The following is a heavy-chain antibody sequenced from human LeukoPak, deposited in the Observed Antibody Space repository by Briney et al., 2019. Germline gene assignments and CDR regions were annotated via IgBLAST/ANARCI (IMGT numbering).Heavy chain of an antibody. CDR3: ARGGTYYPCIDY. Sequence: ASVKVSCKASGYTFTSSYINWVRPALGQRVDGMRWIRAYNGRTNYAQKCQSRVTMTTDSSTSTAYMDLTSLRSDDPAVYYCARGGTYYPCIDYWGQGTRVTVSS. D-gene: IGHD1-26*01. J-gene: IGHJ4*02. V-gene: IGHV1-18*01. CDR1: GYTFTSSY. CDR2: IRAYNGRT.